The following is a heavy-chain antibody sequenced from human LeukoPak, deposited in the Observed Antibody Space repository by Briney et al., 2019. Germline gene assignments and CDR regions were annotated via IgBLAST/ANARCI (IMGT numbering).Heavy chain of an antibody. CDR2: ISHEEKKK. Sequence: GGSLRLSCAASGFSFSGYAMHWVRRTPGKGLEWVAVISHEEKKKFYAESVKGRFTISRDNSKNTLFLEMNSLRPEDTAFYYCATTVRGVIITRLDYWGQGTLVTVSS. V-gene: IGHV3-30*04. J-gene: IGHJ4*02. D-gene: IGHD3-10*01. CDR3: ATTVRGVIITRLDY. CDR1: GFSFSGYA.